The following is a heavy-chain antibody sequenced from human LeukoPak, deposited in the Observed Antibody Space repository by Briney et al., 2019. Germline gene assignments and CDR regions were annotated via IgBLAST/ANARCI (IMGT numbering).Heavy chain of an antibody. V-gene: IGHV4-59*01. CDR3: ARSHALRFFEWATGAFDI. J-gene: IGHJ3*02. Sequence: SETLSLTCIVSGGSISSYYWNWIRQPPGKGLEWIGNIYYSGSTNYNSSLKSRVTISVDTSKNQFSLNLSSVTAADTAVYYCARSHALRFFEWATGAFDIWGQGTMVTVSS. D-gene: IGHD3-3*01. CDR1: GGSISSYY. CDR2: IYYSGST.